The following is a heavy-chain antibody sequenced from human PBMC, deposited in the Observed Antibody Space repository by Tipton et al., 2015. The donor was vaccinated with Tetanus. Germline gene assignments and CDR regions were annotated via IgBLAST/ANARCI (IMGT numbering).Heavy chain of an antibody. J-gene: IGHJ4*02. CDR3: ARGSVTMIVVVSY. CDR1: GFTFSSYW. D-gene: IGHD3-22*01. CDR2: IKQDGSEK. V-gene: IGHV3-7*01. Sequence: CAASGFTFSSYWMSWVRQAPGKGLEWVANIKQDGSEKYYVDSVKGRFTISRDNAKNSLYLQMNSLRAEDTAVYYCARGSVTMIVVVSYWGQGTLVTVSS.